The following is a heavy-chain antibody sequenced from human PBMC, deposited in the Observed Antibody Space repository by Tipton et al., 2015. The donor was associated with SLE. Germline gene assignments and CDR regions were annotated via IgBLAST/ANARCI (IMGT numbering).Heavy chain of an antibody. CDR1: GGSFSGDY. J-gene: IGHJ4*02. Sequence: TLSLTCAVYGGSFSGDYWSCIRQPPGKGLEWIGEINHSGSTKYNPSLKSRVTISVDTSKNQFSLKLSSVTAADTAVYYCARDWLRDYYFDYWGQGTLVTVSS. V-gene: IGHV4-34*01. CDR2: INHSGST. CDR3: ARDWLRDYYFDY. D-gene: IGHD3/OR15-3a*01.